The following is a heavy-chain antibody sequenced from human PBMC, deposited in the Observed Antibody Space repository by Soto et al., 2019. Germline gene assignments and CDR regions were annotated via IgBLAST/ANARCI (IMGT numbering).Heavy chain of an antibody. CDR2: IYYSGST. Sequence: QVQLQESGPGLVKPAQTLSLTCTVSGGSISSGGYYWSWIRQHPGKGLEWIGYIYYSGSTYYNPSLKSRVTISVDTSKNQFSLKLSSVTAADTAVYYCARTSARYSSGVDYWGQGTLVTVSS. J-gene: IGHJ4*02. CDR3: ARTSARYSSGVDY. V-gene: IGHV4-31*03. CDR1: GGSISSGGYY. D-gene: IGHD6-19*01.